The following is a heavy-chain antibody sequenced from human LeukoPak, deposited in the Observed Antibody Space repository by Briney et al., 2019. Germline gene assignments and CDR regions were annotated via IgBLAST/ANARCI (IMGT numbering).Heavy chain of an antibody. CDR2: MNPNSGNT. J-gene: IGHJ5*02. CDR1: GYTFTSYD. V-gene: IGHV1-8*01. CDR3: ARGHYSNRHDYGFDP. Sequence: ASVKVSCKASGYTFTSYDINWVRQATGQGLAWMGWMNPNSGNTGYAQKFQGRVTMTRNTSISTAYMELSSLRSEDTAVYYCARGHYSNRHDYGFDPWGQGTLVTVSS. D-gene: IGHD4-11*01.